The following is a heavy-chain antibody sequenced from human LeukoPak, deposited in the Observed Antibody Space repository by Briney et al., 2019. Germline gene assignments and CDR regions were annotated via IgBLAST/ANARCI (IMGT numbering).Heavy chain of an antibody. D-gene: IGHD3-10*01. V-gene: IGHV1-69*13. CDR2: IIPIFGTA. CDR3: ARDRRYYGSGSYQLSPAPPRYGMDV. J-gene: IGHJ6*02. CDR1: GGTFSSYA. Sequence: SVKVSCKASGGTFSSYAISWVRQAPGQGLEWMGGIIPIFGTANYAQKFQGRVTITADEYTSTAYVELSSLRSEDTAVYYCARDRRYYGSGSYQLSPAPPRYGMDVWGQGTTVTVSS.